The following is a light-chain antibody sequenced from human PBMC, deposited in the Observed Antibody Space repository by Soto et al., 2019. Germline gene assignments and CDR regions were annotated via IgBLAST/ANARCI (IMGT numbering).Light chain of an antibody. J-gene: IGKJ2*01. V-gene: IGKV3-20*01. CDR1: QSISSNY. Sequence: EIVLTQSPGTLSLSPGERATLSCRASQSISSNYLAWYQQMPGQAPRLLIYGASSRATGIPDRFRGSGSGADFTLTISSLEPEDFAVYYCQQYGTSPYTFGQGTKVEIK. CDR3: QQYGTSPYT. CDR2: GAS.